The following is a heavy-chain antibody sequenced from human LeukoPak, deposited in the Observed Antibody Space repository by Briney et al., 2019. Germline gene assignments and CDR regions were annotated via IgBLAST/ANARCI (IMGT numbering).Heavy chain of an antibody. CDR2: ISAYNGNT. J-gene: IGHJ5*02. D-gene: IGHD2-8*02. V-gene: IGHV1-18*01. CDR3: ARVTILVATGTDWFDP. Sequence: ASVKVSCKASGYTFTGYSISWVRQAPGQGPEWMGWISAYNGNTNYAQKFQGRVTMTTDTSTSTAYMELRSLRSDDTAVYYCARVTILVATGTDWFDPWGQGTLVTVSS. CDR1: GYTFTGYS.